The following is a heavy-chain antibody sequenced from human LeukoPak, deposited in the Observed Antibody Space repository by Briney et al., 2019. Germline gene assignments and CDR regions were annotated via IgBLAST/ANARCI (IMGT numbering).Heavy chain of an antibody. J-gene: IGHJ4*02. Sequence: GGSLRLSCAASGFAFNTYAMHWVRQAPGKGLEWVAVISYDGSSKYYADSVKGRSTISRDNSKNALYLQMNSLRPEDTALYYCAKDTYYYNSGIYNWGQGPLVTVSS. CDR1: GFAFNTYA. CDR3: AKDTYYYNSGIYN. CDR2: ISYDGSSK. V-gene: IGHV3-30-3*02. D-gene: IGHD3-10*01.